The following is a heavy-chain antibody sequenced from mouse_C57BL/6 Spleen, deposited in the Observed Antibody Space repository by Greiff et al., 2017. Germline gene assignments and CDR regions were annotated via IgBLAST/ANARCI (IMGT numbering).Heavy chain of an antibody. J-gene: IGHJ3*01. D-gene: IGHD2-5*01. V-gene: IGHV1-9*01. CDR2: ILPGSGST. CDR3: ARRDYYSNYGRFAY. Sequence: VQLQQSGAELMKPGASVKLSCKATGYTFTGYWIEWVKQRPGHGLEWIGEILPGSGSTNYNEKVKGKATFTADTSYNTAYMQLSSLKTEDSAIYYCARRDYYSNYGRFAYWGPGTLVTVSA. CDR1: GYTFTGYW.